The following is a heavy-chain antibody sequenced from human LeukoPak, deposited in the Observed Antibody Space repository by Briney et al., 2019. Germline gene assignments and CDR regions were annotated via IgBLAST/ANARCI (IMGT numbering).Heavy chain of an antibody. Sequence: GASVKVSCKTSGYTFTNYYMHWVRQAPGQGLEWMGWINANSGGTKYAQRFQGRVTMTRDTSISTAYMGLSRLRSDDTAVYYCARDEAADGWNAFDIWGQGTMVTVSS. D-gene: IGHD6-13*01. CDR3: ARDEAADGWNAFDI. J-gene: IGHJ3*02. V-gene: IGHV1-2*02. CDR1: GYTFTNYY. CDR2: INANSGGT.